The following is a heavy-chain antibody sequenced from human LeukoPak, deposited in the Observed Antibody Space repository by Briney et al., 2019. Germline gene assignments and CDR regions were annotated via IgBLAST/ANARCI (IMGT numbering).Heavy chain of an antibody. CDR1: GGSISIYY. CDR2: FYYSGST. Sequence: SETLSLTCTVSGGSISIYYWGWIRQPPGRGLEWIGCFYYSGSTYYNPSLKSRVTIAVDTSKNQFSLKLSSVTAADTAVYYCARSVVAATLSSDYWGQGTLVTVSS. CDR3: ARSVVAATLSSDY. D-gene: IGHD2-15*01. J-gene: IGHJ4*02. V-gene: IGHV4-39*01.